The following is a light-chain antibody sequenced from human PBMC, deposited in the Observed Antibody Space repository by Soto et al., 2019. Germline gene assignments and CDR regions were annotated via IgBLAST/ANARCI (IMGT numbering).Light chain of an antibody. CDR3: QQRFSHSLS. CDR1: QNISTY. CDR2: AAS. Sequence: MQKSTYTSSLSASAGDRVTITFRESQNISTYLSWFQQKPGKAPKVLIYAASTLQSGVPSRFSGSASGAEFTLTISNLQSEHFATYYFQQRFSHSLSIGGAITV. J-gene: IGKJ4*01. V-gene: IGKV1-39*01.